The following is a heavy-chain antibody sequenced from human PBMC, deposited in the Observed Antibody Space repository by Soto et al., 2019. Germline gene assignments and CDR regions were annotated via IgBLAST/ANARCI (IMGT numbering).Heavy chain of an antibody. CDR2: IWYKGITK. V-gene: IGHV3-33*01. D-gene: IGHD5-12*01. Sequence: QVQLVQSGGGVVQPGRSLRLSCEVSGFSLSIYGMHWVRQAPGKGLEWVAVIWYKGITKNYADSVKGRFTISRDSSKNMVYLQMDSLKVEDTAVYYCARDVDRTSHLNWFDPWGQGVMVTVSS. CDR3: ARDVDRTSHLNWFDP. J-gene: IGHJ5*02. CDR1: GFSLSIYG.